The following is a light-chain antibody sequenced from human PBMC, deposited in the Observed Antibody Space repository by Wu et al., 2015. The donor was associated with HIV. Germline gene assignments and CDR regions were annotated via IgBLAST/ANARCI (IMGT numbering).Light chain of an antibody. V-gene: IGKV1-13*02. CDR1: QGITSA. J-gene: IGKJ1*01. CDR2: DAS. CDR3: QQSDTTPWT. Sequence: AIQLTQSPSSLSASVGDRVTMTCRTSQGITSALAWYQQKPGKLPELLIFDASTLEGTVPSRFSGSGSGTDFTLSIKSLQPEDFATYYCQQSDTTPWTFGQGTKVEIK.